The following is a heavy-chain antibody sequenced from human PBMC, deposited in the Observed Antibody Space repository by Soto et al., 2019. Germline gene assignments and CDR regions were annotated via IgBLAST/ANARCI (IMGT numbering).Heavy chain of an antibody. J-gene: IGHJ5*01. CDR3: AKGYCGGGRCYDLDNWFDS. D-gene: IGHD2-15*01. Sequence: EVQLLESGGGLVQPGESLRLSCAATGFTFSTYAMTWVRQAPGKGPEWVSRIGDSEGETTHYADSVKGRFTISRDNAKNTLYLQMNSLSVEDTAIYYCAKGYCGGGRCYDLDNWFDSWGQGTRVTVSS. CDR1: GFTFSTYA. V-gene: IGHV3-23*01. CDR2: IGDSEGETT.